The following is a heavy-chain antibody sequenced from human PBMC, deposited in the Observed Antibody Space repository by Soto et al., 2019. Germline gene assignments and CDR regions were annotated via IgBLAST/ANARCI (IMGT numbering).Heavy chain of an antibody. V-gene: IGHV3-23*01. Sequence: GGSLRLSCVASGFTFSSYAMSWVRQAPGNGLEWVSAISSNGGKTYQVDSVKGRFTISRDNSKNPLYLQMNSLRAEDTAVYYCAKDLRCSTSCYGDLDFWGQGTLVTVSS. CDR2: ISSNGGKT. J-gene: IGHJ4*02. CDR1: GFTFSSYA. D-gene: IGHD2-2*01. CDR3: AKDLRCSTSCYGDLDF.